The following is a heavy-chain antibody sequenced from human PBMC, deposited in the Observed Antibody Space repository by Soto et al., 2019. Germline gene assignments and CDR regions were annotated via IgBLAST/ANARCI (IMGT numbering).Heavy chain of an antibody. J-gene: IGHJ6*03. Sequence: PGGSLRLSCAASGFTFSSYGMRWVRQAPGKGLEWVAAISCSGSNKYYADSVKGRFTISRDNSKNTLYLQMNSLRAEDTAVYYCAKLEPVTIFGVVPDQSYYMDVWGKGTTVTVSS. CDR3: AKLEPVTIFGVVPDQSYYMDV. CDR1: GFTFSSYG. V-gene: IGHV3-30*18. CDR2: ISCSGSNK. D-gene: IGHD3-3*01.